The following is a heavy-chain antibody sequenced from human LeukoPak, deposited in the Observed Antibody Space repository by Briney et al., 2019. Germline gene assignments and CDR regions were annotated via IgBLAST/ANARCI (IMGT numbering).Heavy chain of an antibody. CDR3: ARMRAGTSYFDY. Sequence: GGSLRLSCAASRFTYSTYSMNWVRQAPGKGLEWVSYISWSSSYIYYADSVRGRFTTSRDNTKNSLYLQMNSLRAEDTAVYYCARMRAGTSYFDYWGQGTLVTVSS. V-gene: IGHV3-21*01. CDR1: RFTYSTYS. CDR2: ISWSSSYI. J-gene: IGHJ4*02. D-gene: IGHD6-13*01.